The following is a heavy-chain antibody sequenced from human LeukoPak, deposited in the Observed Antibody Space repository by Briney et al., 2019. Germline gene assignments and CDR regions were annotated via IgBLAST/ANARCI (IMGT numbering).Heavy chain of an antibody. CDR2: ISSSSSYI. Sequence: PGGSLRLSCAASGFTFSSYSMNWVRQAPGKGLEWVSSISSSSSYIYYADSVKGRFTISRDNAKNSLYLQMNSLRAEDTAVYYCARRAEWEQRDAFDIWGQGTMVTVSS. CDR1: GFTFSSYS. V-gene: IGHV3-21*01. J-gene: IGHJ3*02. CDR3: ARRAEWEQRDAFDI. D-gene: IGHD1-26*01.